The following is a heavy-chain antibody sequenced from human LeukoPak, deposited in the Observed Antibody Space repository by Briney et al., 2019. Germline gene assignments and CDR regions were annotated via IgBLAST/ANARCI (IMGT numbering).Heavy chain of an antibody. D-gene: IGHD3-22*01. J-gene: IGHJ3*02. CDR2: IYTSGST. CDR3: ARDPQYYYDSSGYYHPGAFDI. V-gene: IGHV4-4*07. CDR1: GGSISSYY. Sequence: SETLSLTCTVSGGSISSYYWSWIRQPAGKGLEWIGRIYTSGSTNYNPSLKSRVTISVDTSKNQFSLKLSSVTAADTAVYYCARDPQYYYDSSGYYHPGAFDIWGQGTMVTVSS.